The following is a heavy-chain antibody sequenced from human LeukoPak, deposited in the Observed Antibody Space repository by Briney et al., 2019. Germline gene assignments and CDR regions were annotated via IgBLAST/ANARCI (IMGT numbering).Heavy chain of an antibody. V-gene: IGHV3-7*01. Sequence: GGSLRLSCAASGFSFSSQWMSWVRQAPGKGLEWVAIVNQGGTGKYYVDSVKGRFTISRDNAKNSLYLQMNSLRAEDTAVYYCARELSYYDFQYYFDYWGQGTLVTVSS. D-gene: IGHD3-3*01. CDR1: GFSFSSQW. J-gene: IGHJ4*02. CDR3: ARELSYYDFQYYFDY. CDR2: VNQGGTGK.